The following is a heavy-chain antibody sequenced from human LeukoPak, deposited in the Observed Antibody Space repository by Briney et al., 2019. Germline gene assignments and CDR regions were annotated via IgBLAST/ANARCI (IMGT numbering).Heavy chain of an antibody. CDR2: ISAYNGNT. CDR1: GYTFTSYG. CDR3: ARTFPYSSSPPIDY. D-gene: IGHD6-6*01. J-gene: IGHJ4*02. V-gene: IGHV1-18*01. Sequence: ASVKVSCKASGYTFTSYGISWVRQAPGQGLEWMGWISAYNGNTNYAQKLQGRVTMTTDTSTSTAYMELRSLRSDDTAVYYCARTFPYSSSPPIDYWGQGTLVTVSS.